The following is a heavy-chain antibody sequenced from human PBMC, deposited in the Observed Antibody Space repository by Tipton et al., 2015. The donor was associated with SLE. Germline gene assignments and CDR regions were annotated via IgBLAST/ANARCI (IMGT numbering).Heavy chain of an antibody. D-gene: IGHD5-12*01. CDR2: IIPILGIA. CDR1: GGTFSSYA. J-gene: IGHJ4*02. V-gene: IGHV1-69*09. CDR3: ALYSGYASGGGFDY. Sequence: QLVQSGAEVKKPGSSVKVSCKASGGTFSSYAISWVRQAPGQGLEWMGRIIPILGIANYAQKFQGRVTITADKSTSTAYMELSSLRSEDTAVYYCALYSGYASGGGFDYWGQGTLVTVSS.